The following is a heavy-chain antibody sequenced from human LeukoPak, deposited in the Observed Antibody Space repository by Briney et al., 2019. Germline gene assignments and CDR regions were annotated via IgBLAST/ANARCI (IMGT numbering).Heavy chain of an antibody. J-gene: IGHJ4*02. D-gene: IGHD5-18*01. CDR1: GFTVSSNY. CDR3: ARDRAYSYGEFDY. CDR2: IYSGGST. V-gene: IGHV3-53*01. Sequence: GGSLRLSCAASGFTVSSNYMSWVRQAPGKGLEWVSVIYSGGSTYYADSVKGRFTLSRDNAKNTLYLQMNSLRAEDTAVYYCARDRAYSYGEFDYWGQGTLVSVSS.